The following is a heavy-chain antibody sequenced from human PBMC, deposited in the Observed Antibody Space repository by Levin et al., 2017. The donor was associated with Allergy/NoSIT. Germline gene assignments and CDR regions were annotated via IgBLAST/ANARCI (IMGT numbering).Heavy chain of an antibody. Sequence: SQTLSLTCAVYGGSFSGYYWSWIRQPPGKGLEWIGEINHSGSTNYNPSLKSRVTISVDTSKNQFSLKLSSVTAADTAVYYCARGDWGGSYLIRYNWFDPWGQGTLVTVSS. D-gene: IGHD3-10*01. CDR3: ARGDWGGSYLIRYNWFDP. CDR2: INHSGST. V-gene: IGHV4-34*01. CDR1: GGSFSGYY. J-gene: IGHJ5*02.